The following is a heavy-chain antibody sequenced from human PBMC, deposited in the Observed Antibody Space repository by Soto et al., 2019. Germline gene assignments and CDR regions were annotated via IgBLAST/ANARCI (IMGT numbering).Heavy chain of an antibody. CDR2: IVVGSGNT. Sequence: SVKVSCKASGFTFTSSAMQWVRQARGQRLEWIGWIVVGSGNTNYAQKFQERVTITRDMSTSTAYMELSSLRYEDTAVYYFAAKPFTDYSNYADYYYYYMDVWGKGTTVTVSS. CDR1: GFTFTSSA. J-gene: IGHJ6*03. V-gene: IGHV1-58*02. D-gene: IGHD4-4*01. CDR3: AAKPFTDYSNYADYYYYYMDV.